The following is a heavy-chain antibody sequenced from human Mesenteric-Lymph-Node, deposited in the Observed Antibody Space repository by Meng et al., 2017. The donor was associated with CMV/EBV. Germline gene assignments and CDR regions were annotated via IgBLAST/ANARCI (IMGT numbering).Heavy chain of an antibody. CDR3: ARLFDYGGDTHYFDY. Sequence: GSISCDGWYWAWIRQLPEKGLEWIGYIYYPGSNYENPSLRRRLSISLDTSKKQFSLKRRSVTAADTAEYYCARLFDYGGDTHYFDYWGQGVLVTVSS. CDR1: GSISCDGWY. V-gene: IGHV4-31*02. CDR2: IYYPGSN. J-gene: IGHJ4*02. D-gene: IGHD4-23*01.